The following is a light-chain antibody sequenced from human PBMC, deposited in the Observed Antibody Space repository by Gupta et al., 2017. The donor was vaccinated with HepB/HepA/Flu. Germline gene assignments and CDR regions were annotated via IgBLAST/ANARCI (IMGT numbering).Light chain of an antibody. CDR2: ENN. J-gene: IGLJ2*01. Sequence: QSVLTQPPSVSAAPGQKVSVSCPGSSSNLGNNYVSWYQQLPGKAPKLLIYENNKRPSGIPDRFSGSKSGTSATLSITGLQTGDEADYYCGTWDSSLSVVVFGRGTKLTVL. CDR1: SSNLGNNY. V-gene: IGLV1-51*02. CDR3: GTWDSSLSVVV.